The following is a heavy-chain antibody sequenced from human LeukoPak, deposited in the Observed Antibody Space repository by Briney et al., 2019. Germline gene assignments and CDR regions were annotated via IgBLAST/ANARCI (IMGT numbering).Heavy chain of an antibody. CDR3: ARGTPHGAYGLDV. J-gene: IGHJ6*02. CDR1: GYTFIGYD. V-gene: IGHV1-8*01. D-gene: IGHD4-17*01. CDR2: MNPNLGTS. Sequence: ASVMVSCKASGYTFIGYDVDWVRQGNGRGLELIVWMNPNLGTSDYAQEFQGRVTMTRNISISTAYMELTSLTSDDTAVYYCARGTPHGAYGLDVWGQGTTVTVSS.